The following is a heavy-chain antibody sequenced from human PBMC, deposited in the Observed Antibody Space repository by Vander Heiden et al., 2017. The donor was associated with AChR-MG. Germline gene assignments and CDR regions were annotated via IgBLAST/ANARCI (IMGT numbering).Heavy chain of an antibody. V-gene: IGHV3-30*02. Sequence: QVQLVESGGGLVQPGGALRLSCAASGFPFSSYGMHGVRQAPGKGLEWVAFIRYDGSNKYYADSVKGRFTISRDNSKNTLYLQMNSLRAEDTAVYYCAIPPDIVVVPAAMWGQGTLVTVSS. CDR3: AIPPDIVVVPAAM. D-gene: IGHD2-2*01. CDR1: GFPFSSYG. J-gene: IGHJ4*02. CDR2: IRYDGSNK.